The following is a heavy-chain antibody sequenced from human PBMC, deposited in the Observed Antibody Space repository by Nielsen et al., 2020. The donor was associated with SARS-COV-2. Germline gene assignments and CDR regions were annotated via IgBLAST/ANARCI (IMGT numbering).Heavy chain of an antibody. D-gene: IGHD5-18*01. V-gene: IGHV1-69*13. CDR1: GGTFSSYA. Sequence: SVKVSCKASGGTFSSYAISWVRQAPGQGLEWMGGIIPIFGTANYAQKFQGRVTITADESTSTAYMELSSLRSEDTAVYYCASGYSYGRYHYYGMDVWGQGTTVTVSS. CDR3: ASGYSYGRYHYYGMDV. CDR2: IIPIFGTA. J-gene: IGHJ6*02.